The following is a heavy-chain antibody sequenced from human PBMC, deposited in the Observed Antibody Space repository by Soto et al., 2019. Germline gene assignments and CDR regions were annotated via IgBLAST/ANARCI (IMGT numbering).Heavy chain of an antibody. Sequence: TLSLTCTVSGGSISSGGYYWSWIRQHPGKGLEWIGYIYYSGSTYYNPSLKSRVTISVDTSKNQFSLKLSSVTAADTAVYYCARDRYSSSGQDGMDVWGQGTTVTVSS. CDR2: IYYSGST. CDR3: ARDRYSSSGQDGMDV. CDR1: GGSISSGGYY. J-gene: IGHJ6*02. V-gene: IGHV4-31*03. D-gene: IGHD5-18*01.